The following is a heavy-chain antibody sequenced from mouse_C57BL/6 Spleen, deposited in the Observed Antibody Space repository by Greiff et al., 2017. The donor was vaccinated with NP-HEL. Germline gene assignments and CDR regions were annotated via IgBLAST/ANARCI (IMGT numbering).Heavy chain of an antibody. CDR3: ARLYSNYVYAMDY. Sequence: EVHLVESGGGLVKPGGSLKLSCAASGFTFSDYGMHWVRQAPEKGLEWVAYISSGSSTIYYADTVKGRFTISRDNAKNTLFLQMTSLRSEDTAMYYCARLYSNYVYAMDYWGQGTSVTVSS. CDR2: ISSGSSTI. J-gene: IGHJ4*01. CDR1: GFTFSDYG. D-gene: IGHD2-5*01. V-gene: IGHV5-17*01.